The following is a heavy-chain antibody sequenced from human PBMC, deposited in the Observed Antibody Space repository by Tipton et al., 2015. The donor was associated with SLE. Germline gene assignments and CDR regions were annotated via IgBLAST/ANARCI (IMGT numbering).Heavy chain of an antibody. D-gene: IGHD3-3*01. CDR1: GFTFSNAW. CDR3: TAGVHMTIFGVVTRFDY. V-gene: IGHV3-15*05. CDR2: IKRKTDGGTT. Sequence: SLRLSCAASGFTFSNAWMSWVRQAPGKGLEWVGLIKRKTDGGTTDYAAPVKGRFTISRDDSKNTLYLQMNSLKTEDTAVYYCTAGVHMTIFGVVTRFDYWGQGPLVTVSS. J-gene: IGHJ4*02.